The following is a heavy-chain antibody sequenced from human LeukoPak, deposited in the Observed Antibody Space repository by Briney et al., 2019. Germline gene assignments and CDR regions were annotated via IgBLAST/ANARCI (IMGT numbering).Heavy chain of an antibody. J-gene: IGHJ3*02. Sequence: SGGSLRLSCAASGFTFSIYWMHWVGHAPGKGLVWVSRINSDGSSTIYADSVKGRFTISRDNAKNTLYLQMNSLRAEDTAVYYCARDEDWSGYYGAFDIWGQGTMVTVSS. D-gene: IGHD3-3*01. CDR1: GFTFSIYW. CDR3: ARDEDWSGYYGAFDI. V-gene: IGHV3-74*01. CDR2: INSDGSST.